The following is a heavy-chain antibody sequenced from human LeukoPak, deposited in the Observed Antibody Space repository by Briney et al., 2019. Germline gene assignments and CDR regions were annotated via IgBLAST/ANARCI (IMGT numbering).Heavy chain of an antibody. J-gene: IGHJ5*02. CDR1: GYTFTGYY. CDR3: ARVGTSPTGNWFDP. V-gene: IGHV1-2*02. Sequence: ASVKVSCKASGYTFTGYYMHWVRQAPGQGLEWMGWINPNSCGTKYAQKFQGRVTMTRDTSISTAYMELSRLRSDDTAVYYCARVGTSPTGNWFDPWGQGTLVTVSS. CDR2: INPNSCGT. D-gene: IGHD2-2*01.